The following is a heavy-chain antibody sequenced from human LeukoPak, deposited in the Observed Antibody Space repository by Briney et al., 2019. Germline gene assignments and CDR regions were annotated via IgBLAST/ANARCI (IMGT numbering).Heavy chain of an antibody. CDR1: GGSISSYY. D-gene: IGHD5-18*01. J-gene: IGHJ6*02. V-gene: IGHV4-59*01. CDR3: ARAGSGYSYGYYYYGMDV. CDR2: IYYSGST. Sequence: SETLSLTCTVSGGSISSYYWSWIRQPPRKGLEWIGYIYYSGSTNYNPSLKSRVTISVDTSKNQFSLKLSSVTAADTAVYYCARAGSGYSYGYYYYGMDVWGQGTAVTVSS.